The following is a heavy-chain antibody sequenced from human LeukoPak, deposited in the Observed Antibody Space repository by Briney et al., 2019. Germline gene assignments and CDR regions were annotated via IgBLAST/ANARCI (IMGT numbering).Heavy chain of an antibody. V-gene: IGHV4-59*01. CDR2: IYYSGST. CDR1: GGSISSYY. CDR3: ARDNGDDTSGPLDY. J-gene: IGHJ4*02. D-gene: IGHD3-22*01. Sequence: SETLSLTCTVSGGSISSYYWSWIRQPPGKGLEGIGYIYYSGSTNYNPSLKSRVTISLDTSKSQFSLKLSSVTVADTAVYYCARDNGDDTSGPLDYWGQGTLVTVSS.